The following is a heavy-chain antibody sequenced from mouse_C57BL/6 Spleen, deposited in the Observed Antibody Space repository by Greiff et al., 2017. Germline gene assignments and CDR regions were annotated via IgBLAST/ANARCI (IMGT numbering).Heavy chain of an antibody. CDR2: ISYDGSN. V-gene: IGHV3-6*01. J-gene: IGHJ3*01. CDR1: GYSITSGYY. Sequence: VQLKESGPGLVKPSQSLSLTCSVTGYSITSGYYWNWIRQFPGNKLEWMGYISYDGSNNYNPSLKNRISITRDTSKNQFFLKLNSVTTEDTATYYCAREGGYDYAFAYWGQGTLVTVSA. D-gene: IGHD2-4*01. CDR3: AREGGYDYAFAY.